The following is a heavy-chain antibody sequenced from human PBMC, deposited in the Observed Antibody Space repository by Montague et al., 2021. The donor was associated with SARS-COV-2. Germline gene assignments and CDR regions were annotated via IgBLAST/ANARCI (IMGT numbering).Heavy chain of an antibody. D-gene: IGHD2-15*01. CDR1: GGSISSYY. CDR2: IYYSRST. V-gene: IGHV4-59*08. J-gene: IGHJ3*02. Sequence: SETLSLTCTVSGGSISSYYWSWIRQPPGKGLEWIGYIYYSRSTNYNPSLKSRVTISVDMSKNQFSLKVGSVTAADTAVYYCARRRERWSDAFDIWGQGTMVTVSS. CDR3: ARRRERWSDAFDI.